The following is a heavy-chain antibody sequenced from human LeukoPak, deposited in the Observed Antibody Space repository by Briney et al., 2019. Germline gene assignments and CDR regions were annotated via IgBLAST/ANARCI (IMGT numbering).Heavy chain of an antibody. CDR1: GGSFSGYY. Sequence: PSETLSLTCAVYGGSFSGYYWSWIRQPPGKGLEWIGEINHSGGTNYNPSLKSRVTISVDTSKNQFSLKLSSVTAADTAVYYCARGLIVVVPAASYYYYGMDVWGKGTTVTVSS. V-gene: IGHV4-34*01. CDR2: INHSGGT. D-gene: IGHD2-2*01. J-gene: IGHJ6*04. CDR3: ARGLIVVVPAASYYYYGMDV.